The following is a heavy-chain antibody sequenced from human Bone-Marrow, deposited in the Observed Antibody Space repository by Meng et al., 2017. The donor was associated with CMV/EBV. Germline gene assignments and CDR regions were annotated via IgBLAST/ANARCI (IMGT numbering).Heavy chain of an antibody. D-gene: IGHD3-16*02. CDR2: IFSNGEK. CDR1: GFSFNSPTMG. CDR3: ARVISSGTDYHYGLDV. Sequence: SGPTLVKPTETLTLTCSISGFSFNSPTMGVSWIRQPPGKALEWLAHIFSNGEKSYSTSLKPRLTISKDTSKRQVVLIMSNMDPVDTGRYFCARVISSGTDYHYGLDVCGQGTTVTVSS. V-gene: IGHV2-26*03. J-gene: IGHJ6*02.